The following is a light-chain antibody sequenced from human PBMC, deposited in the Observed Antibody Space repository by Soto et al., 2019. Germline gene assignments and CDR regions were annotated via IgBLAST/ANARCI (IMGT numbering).Light chain of an antibody. CDR1: RTINTY. CDR2: GAS. V-gene: IGKV1-39*01. J-gene: IGKJ4*01. CDR3: QQTYTDFS. Sequence: DVRMTQSPSSLSASVGDTITITCRASRTINTYLNWFQQKPGEPPRLLIYGASTLHDGVPSRFSGSGSGADFPLTISGLQPEYFASYHCQQTYTDFSFGGGTKV.